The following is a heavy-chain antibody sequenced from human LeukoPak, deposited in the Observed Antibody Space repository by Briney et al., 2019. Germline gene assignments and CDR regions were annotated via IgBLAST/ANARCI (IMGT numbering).Heavy chain of an antibody. CDR1: GGSISSSSYY. CDR2: IYSGGST. D-gene: IGHD5-12*01. V-gene: IGHV4-39*01. CDR3: AKHSRSGSGGYENAFDI. Sequence: PSETLSLTCTVSGGSISSSSYYWDWIRQSPGKGLEWIGNIYSGGSTYYTPSLKSRVTISVDTSKHQFSLKLSSVTAADAAIYFCAKHSRSGSGGYENAFDIWGQGTMVTVSS. J-gene: IGHJ3*02.